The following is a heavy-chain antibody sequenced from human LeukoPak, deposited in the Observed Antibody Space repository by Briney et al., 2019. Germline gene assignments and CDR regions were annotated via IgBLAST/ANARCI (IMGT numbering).Heavy chain of an antibody. CDR3: ARDRTLNWGPFDY. V-gene: IGHV1-69*13. D-gene: IGHD7-27*01. Sequence: SVKVSCKASGGTFSSYAISWVRQAPGQGREWMGGIIPIFGTANYAQKFQGRVTITADESTSTAYMELSSLRSEDTAVYYCARDRTLNWGPFDYWGQGTLVTVSS. CDR1: GGTFSSYA. CDR2: IIPIFGTA. J-gene: IGHJ4*02.